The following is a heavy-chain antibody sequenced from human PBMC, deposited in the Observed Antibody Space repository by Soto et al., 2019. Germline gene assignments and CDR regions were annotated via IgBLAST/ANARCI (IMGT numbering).Heavy chain of an antibody. CDR2: ITGTGSGT. CDR1: GFTLSSYA. J-gene: IGHJ4*02. CDR3: AKYTSGWDFDF. V-gene: IGHV3-23*01. Sequence: PVVSLRLSCAASGFTLSSYAMSRVRQTPVKGLEWVSSITGTGSGTYYSDSVEGRFTISRDNSKNTLFLHMNSLRAEDTAVYYCAKYTSGWDFDFWGQGTLVTVSS. D-gene: IGHD6-19*01.